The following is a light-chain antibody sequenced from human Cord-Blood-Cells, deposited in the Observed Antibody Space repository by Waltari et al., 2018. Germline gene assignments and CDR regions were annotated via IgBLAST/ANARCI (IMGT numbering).Light chain of an antibody. CDR3: SSYTSSSTVV. V-gene: IGLV2-14*01. J-gene: IGLJ2*01. Sequence: QSALTQPASVSGSPGQSITISCPGTSRYVGGYNYVPWYQPHPGKVPKLMIYDVSKRPSGVSNRFSGSKSGNTASLTISGLQAEDEADYYCSSYTSSSTVVFGGGTKLTVL. CDR2: DVS. CDR1: SRYVGGYNY.